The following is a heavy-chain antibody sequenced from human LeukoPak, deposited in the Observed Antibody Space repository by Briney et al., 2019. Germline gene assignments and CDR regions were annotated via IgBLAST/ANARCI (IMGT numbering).Heavy chain of an antibody. Sequence: PGGSLRLSCAASGFTFSTSGMHWVRQAPGKGLEWVAFIQYDGTNKYYADSVKGRFTISRDNSKNTLYLQMDGLRAEDTAVYYCARDNVQQLVPFDYWGQGTLVTVSS. CDR1: GFTFSTSG. D-gene: IGHD6-6*01. J-gene: IGHJ4*02. V-gene: IGHV3-30*02. CDR2: IQYDGTNK. CDR3: ARDNVQQLVPFDY.